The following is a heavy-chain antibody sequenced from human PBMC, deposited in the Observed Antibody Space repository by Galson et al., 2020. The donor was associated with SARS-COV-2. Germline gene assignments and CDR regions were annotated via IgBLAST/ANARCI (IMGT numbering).Heavy chain of an antibody. CDR3: ARESHDGRYFDSDYFDY. CDR1: GGSISSGGYY. CDR2: IYYSGST. Sequence: SETLSLTCTVSGGSISSGGYYWSWIRQHPGKGLEWIGYIYYSGSTYYNPSLKSRVTISVDTSKNQFSLKLSSVTAADTAVYYCARESHDGRYFDSDYFDYWGQGTLVTVSS. V-gene: IGHV4-31*03. D-gene: IGHD3-9*01. J-gene: IGHJ4*02.